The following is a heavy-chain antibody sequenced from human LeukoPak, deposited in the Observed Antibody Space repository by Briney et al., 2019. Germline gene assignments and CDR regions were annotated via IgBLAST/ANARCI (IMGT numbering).Heavy chain of an antibody. V-gene: IGHV3-48*03. CDR3: AREGLHDYGDFWSYSSGDYFDY. D-gene: IGHD4-17*01. CDR1: GFTFSSYE. CDR2: ISSSGSTI. Sequence: GGSLRLSCAASGFTFSSYEMNWVRQAPGKGLEWGSYISSSGSTIYYADSVKGRFTISRDNAKNSLYLQMNSLRAEDTAVYYCAREGLHDYGDFWSYSSGDYFDYWGQGTLVTVSS. J-gene: IGHJ4*02.